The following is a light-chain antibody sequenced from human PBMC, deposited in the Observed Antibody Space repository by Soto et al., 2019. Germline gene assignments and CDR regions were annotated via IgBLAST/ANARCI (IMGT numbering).Light chain of an antibody. CDR3: QQSFRTPLT. CDR2: GAS. Sequence: DIQVIQSPSSLSAFVGDRVTITCRASTRIRNYLNWYQQKPGKAPKLLISGASILQGGVPARFIGSGSGTHFTLTISSLQPEDFATYYCQQSFRTPLTFGGGTKVEIK. CDR1: TRIRNY. J-gene: IGKJ4*01. V-gene: IGKV1-39*01.